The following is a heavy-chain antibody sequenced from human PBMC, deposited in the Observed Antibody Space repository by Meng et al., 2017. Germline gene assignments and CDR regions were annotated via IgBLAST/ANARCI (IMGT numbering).Heavy chain of an antibody. Sequence: GSLRLSCTVSGGSISSYYWSWIRQPPGKGLEWIGYIYYSGSTNYNPSLKSRVTISVDTSKNQFSLKLSSVTAADTAVYYCARHRGGLERSGNSGDDAFDIWGQGTMVTVSS. CDR3: ARHRGGLERSGNSGDDAFDI. D-gene: IGHD4-23*01. J-gene: IGHJ3*02. CDR1: GGSISSYY. CDR2: IYYSGST. V-gene: IGHV4-59*01.